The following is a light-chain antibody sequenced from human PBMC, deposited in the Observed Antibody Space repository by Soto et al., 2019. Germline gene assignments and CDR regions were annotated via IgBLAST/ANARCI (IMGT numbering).Light chain of an antibody. J-gene: IGLJ1*01. V-gene: IGLV7-46*01. CDR2: DTS. CDR1: TGAVTSGHY. Sequence: QAVVTQEPSLTVSPGGTVTLTGGSSTGAVTSGHYPYWFQQKPGQAPRTLIYDTSNKHSWTPARFSGYLLGGKAALTRSGAQPEDEEEYYCLLSYSGARYVCATGTKLT. CDR3: LLSYSGARYV.